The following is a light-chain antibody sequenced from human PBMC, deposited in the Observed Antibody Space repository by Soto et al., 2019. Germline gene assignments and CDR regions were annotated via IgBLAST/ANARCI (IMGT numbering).Light chain of an antibody. Sequence: QSVLTQPASVSGSPGQSITISCTGTSSDVGAYNFVSWYQQHPGKAPKLMIYEVNNRPSGVSNRFSGSKSGNTASLTISGLQAEDEADYHCSSYTSSSTLDVFGTGTKLTVL. CDR2: EVN. CDR1: SSDVGAYNF. CDR3: SSYTSSSTLDV. J-gene: IGLJ1*01. V-gene: IGLV2-14*01.